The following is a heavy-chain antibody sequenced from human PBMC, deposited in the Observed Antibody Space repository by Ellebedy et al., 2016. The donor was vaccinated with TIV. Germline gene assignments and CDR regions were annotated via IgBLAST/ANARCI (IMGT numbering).Heavy chain of an antibody. CDR2: IYQDGSEK. V-gene: IGHV3-7*01. CDR1: GFSFRSYW. J-gene: IGHJ5*01. D-gene: IGHD4-17*01. Sequence: GESLKISCAASGFSFRSYWMSWVRQAPGKGLEWVANIYQDGSEKYYVDSVEGRFTISRDNANNILYLQMKSLRAEDTAVYYFARRGSYGDYAVHVNSWFDSWGQGTPVTVAP. CDR3: ARRGSYGDYAVHVNSWFDS.